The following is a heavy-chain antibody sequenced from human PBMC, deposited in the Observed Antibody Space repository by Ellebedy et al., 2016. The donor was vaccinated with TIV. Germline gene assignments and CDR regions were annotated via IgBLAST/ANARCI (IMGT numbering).Heavy chain of an antibody. J-gene: IGHJ4*02. Sequence: GESLKISCKGSGYSFTSYWIGWVRQMPGKGLEWMGIIYPGDSDTRYSPSFQGQVTISADKSISTAYLQWSSLKASDTAMYYCARHRYYYDSSGYLYYFDYWGQGTLVTVSS. CDR3: ARHRYYYDSSGYLYYFDY. V-gene: IGHV5-51*01. CDR1: GYSFTSYW. D-gene: IGHD3-22*01. CDR2: IYPGDSDT.